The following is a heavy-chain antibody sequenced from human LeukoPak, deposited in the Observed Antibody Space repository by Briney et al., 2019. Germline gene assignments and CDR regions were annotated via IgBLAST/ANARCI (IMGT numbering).Heavy chain of an antibody. J-gene: IGHJ3*01. Sequence: SETLSLTCTVSGGSISSSSYYWGWIRQPPGKGLEWIGSIYYSGSTYYNPSLKSRVTISVDTSKNQFSLKLSSVTAADTAVYYCARRSIAVAGTQNYWGQGTMVTVSS. CDR1: GGSISSSSYY. CDR2: IYYSGST. D-gene: IGHD6-19*01. V-gene: IGHV4-39*01. CDR3: ARRSIAVAGTQNY.